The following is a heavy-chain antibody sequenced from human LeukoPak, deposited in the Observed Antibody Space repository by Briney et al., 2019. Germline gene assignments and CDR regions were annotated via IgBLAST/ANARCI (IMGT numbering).Heavy chain of an antibody. V-gene: IGHV3-23*01. CDR1: GFTFSSYA. Sequence: PGGSLRLSCAASGFTFSSYAMSWVRQAPGKGLEWVSAISGSGGSTYYADSVKGRFTISRDNSKNTLYLQMNSLTAEDTAIYFCAIGTGYSSGWYSAHWGQGTLVTVSS. CDR3: AIGTGYSSGWYSAH. CDR2: ISGSGGST. J-gene: IGHJ4*02. D-gene: IGHD6-19*01.